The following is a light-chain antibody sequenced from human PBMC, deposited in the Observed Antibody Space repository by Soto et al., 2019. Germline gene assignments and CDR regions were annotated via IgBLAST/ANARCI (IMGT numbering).Light chain of an antibody. CDR1: QSISSK. V-gene: IGKV3-11*01. CDR2: DAS. Sequence: DIVMTQSPGTLSVSPGERATLSCRASQSISSKLAWYQQKPGQAPRLLISDASTRVIGIPARFSGSGSGTDFTLTISSLEPEDFGVYYCQQRWHWPSNTFGQGTRLEIK. CDR3: QQRWHWPSNT. J-gene: IGKJ5*01.